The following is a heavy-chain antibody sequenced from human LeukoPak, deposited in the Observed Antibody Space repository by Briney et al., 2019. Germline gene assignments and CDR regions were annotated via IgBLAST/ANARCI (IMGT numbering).Heavy chain of an antibody. Sequence: GESLQISCKGSGYSFTSYWIGWVRQMPGKGLEWMGIIYPGDSDTRYSPSFQGQVTISADKSISTAYLQWSSLKASDTAMYYCARLDLNYYDSSGYYIFDYWGQGTLVTVSS. CDR3: ARLDLNYYDSSGYYIFDY. D-gene: IGHD3-22*01. CDR2: IYPGDSDT. J-gene: IGHJ4*02. CDR1: GYSFTSYW. V-gene: IGHV5-51*01.